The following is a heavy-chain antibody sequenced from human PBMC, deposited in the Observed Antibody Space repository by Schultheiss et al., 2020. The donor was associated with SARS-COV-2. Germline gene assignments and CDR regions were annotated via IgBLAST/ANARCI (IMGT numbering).Heavy chain of an antibody. V-gene: IGHV3-30-3*02. CDR1: GFTFSSYA. CDR3: AKDGKGWELLRGGALDY. D-gene: IGHD1-26*01. CDR2: ISYDGSNK. J-gene: IGHJ4*02. Sequence: SLRLSCAASGFTFSSYAMHWVRQAPGKGLEWVAVISYDGSNKYYADSVKGRFTISRDNSKNTLYLQMNSLRAEDTAVYYCAKDGKGWELLRGGALDYWGQGTLVTVSS.